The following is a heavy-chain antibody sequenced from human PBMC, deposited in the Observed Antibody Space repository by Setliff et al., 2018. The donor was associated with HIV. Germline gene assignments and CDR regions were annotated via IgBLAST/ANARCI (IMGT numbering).Heavy chain of an antibody. V-gene: IGHV4-30-4*01. D-gene: IGHD6-13*01. J-gene: IGHJ3*02. CDR3: ARADSSSWFFATFDI. Sequence: PSETLSLTCTVSGDSINSGDYYWSWIRQPPGKGLEWIGYIYHSGSTHYNPSINSRVASSVDTSKNQFSLKLYSVTVADTAFYYCARADSSSWFFATFDIWGQGTMVTVSS. CDR2: IYHSGST. CDR1: GDSINSGDYY.